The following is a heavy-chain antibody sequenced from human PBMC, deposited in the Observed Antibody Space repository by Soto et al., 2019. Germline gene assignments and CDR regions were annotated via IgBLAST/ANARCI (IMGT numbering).Heavy chain of an antibody. Sequence: RGESLKISCKASGYSFTTDWIGWVRQMPGKGLEWMGIIYPGDSDTIYSPSFQGQVTVSADKSISTAYLQWSSLKASDTAMYYCARHYVTYYDSSGYYGNYYYGMDVWGQGTTVTVSS. D-gene: IGHD3-22*01. CDR1: GYSFTTDW. CDR3: ARHYVTYYDSSGYYGNYYYGMDV. J-gene: IGHJ6*02. CDR2: IYPGDSDT. V-gene: IGHV5-51*01.